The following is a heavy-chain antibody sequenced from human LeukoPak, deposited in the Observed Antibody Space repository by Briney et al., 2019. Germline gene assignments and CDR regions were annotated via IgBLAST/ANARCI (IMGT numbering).Heavy chain of an antibody. V-gene: IGHV4-39*01. D-gene: IGHD2-2*01. J-gene: IGHJ4*02. CDR2: IYYSGST. CDR3: ARHGVVVVPAAKFDY. CDR1: GGSISSSSYY. Sequence: SETLSLTCTVSGGSISSSSYYWGWIRQPPGKGLEWIGSIYYSGSTYYNPSLKSRVTISVDTSKNQFSLKLSSVTAADTAVYYCARHGVVVVPAAKFDYWGQGTLVTVSS.